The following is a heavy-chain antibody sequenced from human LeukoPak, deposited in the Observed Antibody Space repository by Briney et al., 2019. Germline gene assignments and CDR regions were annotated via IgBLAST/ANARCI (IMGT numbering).Heavy chain of an antibody. CDR1: GYTFTSYD. V-gene: IGHV1-8*01. CDR3: ATVGYCSSTSCFRYYYYYGMDV. J-gene: IGHJ6*02. Sequence: ASVKVSCKASGYTFTSYDINWVRQATGQGLEWMGWMNPNSGNTGYAQKFQGRVTMTRNTSISTAYMELSSLRSEDTAVYYCATVGYCSSTSCFRYYYYYGMDVWGQGTTVTVSS. CDR2: MNPNSGNT. D-gene: IGHD2-2*01.